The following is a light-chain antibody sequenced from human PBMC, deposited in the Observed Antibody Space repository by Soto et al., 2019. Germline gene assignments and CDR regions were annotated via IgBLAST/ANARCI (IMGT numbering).Light chain of an antibody. CDR3: QQYNNWPPIT. V-gene: IGKV3-15*01. Sequence: EIVLTQSPATLSVSAGGTVTLSCRASQSIRTNVAWYQQIPGQAPRLLVYGASTRATGIPARFSGSGSGTEFTLTISSLQSEDFAVYYCQQYNNWPPITFGQGTRLEIK. J-gene: IGKJ5*01. CDR1: QSIRTN. CDR2: GAS.